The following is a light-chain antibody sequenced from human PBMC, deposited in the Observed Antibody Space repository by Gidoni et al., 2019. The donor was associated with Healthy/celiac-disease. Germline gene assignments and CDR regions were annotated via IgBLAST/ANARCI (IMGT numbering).Light chain of an antibody. J-gene: IGKJ2*01. Sequence: EGVLTQSPGTLSLPPGERATLSCRASQSVSSRCLDWYQQKPGQAPRLLRATGIPDRFSGSGSGIDFTLTITRLEPEDFAVYYCQQCGSSPYTFGQGTNLEI. V-gene: IGKV3-20*01. CDR3: QQCGSSPYT. CDR1: QSVSSRC.